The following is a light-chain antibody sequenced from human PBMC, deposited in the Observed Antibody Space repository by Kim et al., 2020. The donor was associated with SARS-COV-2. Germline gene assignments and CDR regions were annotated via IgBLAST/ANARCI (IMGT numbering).Light chain of an antibody. J-gene: IGLJ2*01. CDR3: NSRDSSGNRVV. CDR2: GKN. Sequence: SSELTQDPAVSVALGQTVRITCQGDSLRSYYASWYQQKPGQAPVLVIYGKNNRPSGIPDRLSGSSSGNTASLTITGAQAEDEADYYCNSRDSSGNRVVFG. V-gene: IGLV3-19*01. CDR1: SLRSYY.